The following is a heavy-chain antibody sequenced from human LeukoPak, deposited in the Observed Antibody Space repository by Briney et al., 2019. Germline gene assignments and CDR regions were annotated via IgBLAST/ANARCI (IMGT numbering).Heavy chain of an antibody. J-gene: IGHJ5*02. Sequence: KPSETLSLTCTVSGGSISSYYWSWIRQPPGKGLEWIGYIYYSGSTNYNPSLKSRVTISVDTSKNQFSLKLSSVTAADTAVYYCVIAAAGTSGWFDPWGQGTLVTVSS. V-gene: IGHV4-59*08. CDR3: VIAAAGTSGWFDP. CDR1: GGSISSYY. D-gene: IGHD6-13*01. CDR2: IYYSGST.